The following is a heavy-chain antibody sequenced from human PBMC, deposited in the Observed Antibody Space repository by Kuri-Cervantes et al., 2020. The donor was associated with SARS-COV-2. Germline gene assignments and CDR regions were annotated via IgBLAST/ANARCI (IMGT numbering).Heavy chain of an antibody. Sequence: GESLKISCVASEFNFRYYGMYWVRQAPGKGLEWVAHISHDGRDTHFRESVKGRFTVSRDNSKNTLYLQMNSLRLEDTGVYFCAKPGSVRGIIKEDHYGPDVWGQGTTVTVSS. CDR2: ISHDGRDT. J-gene: IGHJ6*02. V-gene: IGHV3-30*06. D-gene: IGHD3-10*01. CDR3: AKPGSVRGIIKEDHYGPDV. CDR1: EFNFRYYG.